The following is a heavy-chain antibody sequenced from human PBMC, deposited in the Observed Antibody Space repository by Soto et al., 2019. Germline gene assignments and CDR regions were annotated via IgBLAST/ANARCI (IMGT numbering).Heavy chain of an antibody. J-gene: IGHJ4*02. CDR1: GFTFSSYS. V-gene: IGHV3-21*01. CDR3: ARDLGYCSGGSCYPGPFDY. Sequence: GSLRLSCAASGFTFSSYSMNWVRQAPGKGLEWVSSISSSSSYIYYADSVKGRFTISRDNAKNSLYLQMNSLRAEDTAVYYCARDLGYCSGGSCYPGPFDYWGQGTLVTVSS. D-gene: IGHD2-15*01. CDR2: ISSSSSYI.